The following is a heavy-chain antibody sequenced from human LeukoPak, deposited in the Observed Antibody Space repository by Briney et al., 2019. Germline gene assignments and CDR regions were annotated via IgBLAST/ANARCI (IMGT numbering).Heavy chain of an antibody. CDR3: ARGGSSRRSSSWFFDY. J-gene: IGHJ4*02. CDR2: MNPNSGNT. V-gene: IGHV1-8*01. Sequence: ASVKVSCKASGYTLTSYDINWVRQATGQGLEWMGWMNPNSGNTGYAQKFQGRVTMTRNTSISTAYMELSSLRSEDTAVYYCARGGSSRRSSSWFFDYWGQGTLVTVSS. D-gene: IGHD6-13*01. CDR1: GYTLTSYD.